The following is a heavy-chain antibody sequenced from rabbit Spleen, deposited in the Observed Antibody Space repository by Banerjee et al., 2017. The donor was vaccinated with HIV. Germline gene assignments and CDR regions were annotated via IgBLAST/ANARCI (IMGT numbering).Heavy chain of an antibody. CDR2: IDPVFGVA. D-gene: IGHD1-1*01. V-gene: IGHV1S45*01. CDR3: ATEGSVDGWAYFRL. J-gene: IGHJ4*01. CDR1: GFSFSSGYD. Sequence: EQLEESGGDLVKPEGSLTLTCTASGFSFSSGYDMCWVRQAPGKGLEWIGYIDPVFGVAYYANWVNGRFSISRENAQNTVFLQMTSLTAADTATYFCATEGSVDGWAYFRLWGPGTLVTVS.